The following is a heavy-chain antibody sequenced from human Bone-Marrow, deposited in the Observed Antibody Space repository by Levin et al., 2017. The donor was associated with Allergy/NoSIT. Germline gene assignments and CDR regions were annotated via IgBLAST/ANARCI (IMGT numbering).Heavy chain of an antibody. CDR1: GFTFSDYY. CDR3: AREGYCSSTSRVCPSCMEGCNYYYYGMDV. Sequence: SGGSLRLSCAASGFTFSDYYMSWIRQAPGKGLEWVSYISSSGSTIYYADSVKGRFTISRDNAKNSLYLQMNSLRAEDTAVYYCAREGYCSSTSRVCPSCMEGCNYYYYGMDVWGQGTTVTVSS. CDR2: ISSSGSTI. V-gene: IGHV3-11*01. J-gene: IGHJ6*02. D-gene: IGHD2-2*01.